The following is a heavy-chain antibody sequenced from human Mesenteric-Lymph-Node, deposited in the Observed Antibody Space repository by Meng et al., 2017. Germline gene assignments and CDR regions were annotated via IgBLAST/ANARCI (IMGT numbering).Heavy chain of an antibody. J-gene: IGHJ5*02. CDR1: GASFNSPDYY. Sequence: QVQLQGLGPCLVNPSQTLSLTCSVAGASFNSPDYYWRWLRQPPEKGLEWIGYIYYSGSNYSNASLKSRVTISIDRSKNQFSLKLSSVTAADTAVYYCARDRKHYGERGWFDPWGQGTLVTVSS. CDR2: IYYSGSN. D-gene: IGHD4-17*01. CDR3: ARDRKHYGERGWFDP. V-gene: IGHV4-30-4*01.